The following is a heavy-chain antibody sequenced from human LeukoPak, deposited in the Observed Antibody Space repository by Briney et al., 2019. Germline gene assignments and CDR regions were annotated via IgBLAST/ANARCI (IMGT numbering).Heavy chain of an antibody. Sequence: SETLSLTCTVSGGSISSSSYSWGWLRQPPGKGMEWIGSIYYSGSTYYNPSLKSPVTISVDTSKNPFSLKLSSVTAADTAVYYCASEASCSSTSCYDYWGQGTLVTVSS. CDR3: ASEASCSSTSCYDY. CDR1: GGSISSSSYS. V-gene: IGHV4-39*07. CDR2: IYYSGST. D-gene: IGHD2-2*01. J-gene: IGHJ4*02.